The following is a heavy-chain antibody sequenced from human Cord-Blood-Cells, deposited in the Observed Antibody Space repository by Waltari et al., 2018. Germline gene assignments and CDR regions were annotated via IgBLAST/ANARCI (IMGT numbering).Heavy chain of an antibody. CDR3: AREVWFDP. V-gene: IGHV1-2*02. J-gene: IGHJ5*02. CDR1: GYTFPGYY. CDR2: INPNSGGT. Sequence: QVQLVQAGAEVKKPGAPVKVSCKASGYTFPGYYMHWVRQAPGQGLEWMGWINPNSGGTNDAQKLQGRVTMTRDTSISTDYMELSRLRSDDTAVYYCAREVWFDPWGQGTLVTVSS.